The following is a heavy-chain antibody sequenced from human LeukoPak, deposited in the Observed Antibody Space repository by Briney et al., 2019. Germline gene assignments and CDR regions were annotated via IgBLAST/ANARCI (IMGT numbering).Heavy chain of an antibody. J-gene: IGHJ4*02. D-gene: IGHD3-16*01. CDR2: INWNGGST. CDR1: GFTFDDYG. Sequence: PGGSLRLSCAASGFTFDDYGMSWIRQAPGRGLEWVSGINWNGGSTGYADSVKGRFTISRDNAKNSLYLQMNSLRAEDTALYYCARDQKGGGPSDYWGQGTLVTVSS. V-gene: IGHV3-20*04. CDR3: ARDQKGGGPSDY.